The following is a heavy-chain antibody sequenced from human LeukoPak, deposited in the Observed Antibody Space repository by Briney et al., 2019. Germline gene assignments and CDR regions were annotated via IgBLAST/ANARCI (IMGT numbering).Heavy chain of an antibody. CDR3: ARDRSGYSGYECQAY. D-gene: IGHD5-12*01. J-gene: IGHJ4*02. CDR2: ISSGGTYI. Sequence: GGSLRLSCAGSGFTFSSYSMNWVRQAPGRGLEWVSSISSGGTYIYYADSVKGRFTISRDNTKNSLSLQMNSLRAEDTAVYYCARDRSGYSGYECQAYWGQGTLVTVSS. CDR1: GFTFSSYS. V-gene: IGHV3-21*01.